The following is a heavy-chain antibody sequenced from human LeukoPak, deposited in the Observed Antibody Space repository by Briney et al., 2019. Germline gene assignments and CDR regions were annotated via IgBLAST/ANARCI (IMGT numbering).Heavy chain of an antibody. CDR2: ISSSGSTI. D-gene: IGHD3-22*01. CDR3: ASGGPDSRLDAFDI. J-gene: IGHJ3*02. Sequence: GGSLRLSCAASGFTFSSYEMHWVRQAPGKGLEWVSYISSSGSTIYYADSVKGRFTISRGNAKNSLYLQMNSLRAEDTAVYYCASGGPDSRLDAFDIWGQGTMVTVSS. V-gene: IGHV3-48*03. CDR1: GFTFSSYE.